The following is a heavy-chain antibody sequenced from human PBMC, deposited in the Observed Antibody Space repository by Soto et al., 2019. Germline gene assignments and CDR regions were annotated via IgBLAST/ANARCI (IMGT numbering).Heavy chain of an antibody. CDR3: ASHRYCSGGRCHAGFDY. V-gene: IGHV3-7*01. J-gene: IGHJ4*02. Sequence: VQLVESGGGLVQPGGSLRLSCTASGLIFSSYWMSWVRQAPGKGLEWVANIKQDGSEKYYVDSVKGRFTISRDNAKNSLYLQMNSLRADDTAVYYCASHRYCSGGRCHAGFDYWGQGTLVTVSS. D-gene: IGHD2-15*01. CDR2: IKQDGSEK. CDR1: GLIFSSYW.